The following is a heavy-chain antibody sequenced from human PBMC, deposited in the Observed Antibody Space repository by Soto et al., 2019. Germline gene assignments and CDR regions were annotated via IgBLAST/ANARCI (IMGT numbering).Heavy chain of an antibody. CDR1: GGSISSSSYY. CDR3: ARHWLDLRLSRHPSCFDP. D-gene: IGHD2-2*03. V-gene: IGHV4-39*01. J-gene: IGHJ5*02. Sequence: RASETLSLTCTVSGGSISSSSYYWGWIRQPPGKGLEWIGSIYYSGSTYYNPSLKSRVTISVDTSKNQFSLKLSSVTAADTAVYYCARHWLDLRLSRHPSCFDPWGQGTLVTLSS. CDR2: IYYSGST.